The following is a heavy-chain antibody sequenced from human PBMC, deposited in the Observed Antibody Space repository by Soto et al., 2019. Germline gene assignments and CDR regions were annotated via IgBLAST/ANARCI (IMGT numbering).Heavy chain of an antibody. V-gene: IGHV3-74*01. D-gene: IGHD3-10*01. CDR1: GFTFSSYW. CDR2: INSDGSST. CDR3: ARGMVRGVMLRGSYYYYYGMDV. Sequence: GGSLRLSCAASGFTFSSYWMHWVRQAPGKGLVWVSRINSDGSSTSYADSVKGRFTISRDNAKNTLYLQMNSLRAEDTAVYYCARGMVRGVMLRGSYYYYYGMDVWGQGTTVTVSS. J-gene: IGHJ6*02.